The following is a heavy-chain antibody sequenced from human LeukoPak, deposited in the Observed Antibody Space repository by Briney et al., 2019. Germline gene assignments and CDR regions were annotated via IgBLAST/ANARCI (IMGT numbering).Heavy chain of an antibody. CDR3: WRLRKGLRSWFDP. Sequence: ASVKVSCEASGYTFTGYYMHWVRQSPGQGLEWMGWINPNSGGTNYAQKFQGRVTMTRDTSISTAYMELSRLRSYDTSGYYCWRLRKGLRSWFDPWGQGTLVTVSS. V-gene: IGHV1-2*02. CDR2: INPNSGGT. D-gene: IGHD5-12*01. CDR1: GYTFTGYY. J-gene: IGHJ5*02.